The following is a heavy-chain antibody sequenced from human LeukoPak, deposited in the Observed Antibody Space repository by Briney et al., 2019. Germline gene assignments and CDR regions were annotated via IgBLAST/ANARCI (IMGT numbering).Heavy chain of an antibody. J-gene: IGHJ4*02. CDR1: GDSLSSSY. V-gene: IGHV4-4*07. Sequence: SSETLSLTCTVSGDSLSSSYRSWVRQPAGKGLEWIGRIYTSGYTNYNPSLKSRVTMSIDTSKNQFSLKLSSVTAADTAVYYCARDSYYDSSGYYHHMYYFDYWGQGTLVTVSS. CDR2: IYTSGYT. D-gene: IGHD3-22*01. CDR3: ARDSYYDSSGYYHHMYYFDY.